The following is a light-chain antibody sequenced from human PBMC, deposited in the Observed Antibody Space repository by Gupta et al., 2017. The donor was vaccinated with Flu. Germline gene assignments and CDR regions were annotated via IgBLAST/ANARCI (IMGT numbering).Light chain of an antibody. CDR1: QSISSY. Sequence: DIQMTQSPSSLPASVGDRVTITCRASQSISSYLNWYQQKPGKAPKLLIYAASSLQSGVPSRFSGSGSGTDFTLTISSLQPEDFATYYCQQSDSTPSSFGQGTKLEIK. CDR2: AAS. J-gene: IGKJ2*03. CDR3: QQSDSTPSS. V-gene: IGKV1-39*01.